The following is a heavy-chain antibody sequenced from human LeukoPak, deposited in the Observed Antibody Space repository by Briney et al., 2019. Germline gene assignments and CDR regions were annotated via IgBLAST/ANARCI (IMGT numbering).Heavy chain of an antibody. J-gene: IGHJ4*02. V-gene: IGHV1-18*01. CDR3: AREDNLMDFWSGYSDY. D-gene: IGHD3-3*01. Sequence: ASVKVSCKASGYTFTSYAISWVRQAPGQGLEWMGWISTYNGHTNCAQKLQGRVTMTTGTSTSTACMELRSLRSDDTAVYYCAREDNLMDFWSGYSDYWGQGTLVTVSS. CDR1: GYTFTSYA. CDR2: ISTYNGHT.